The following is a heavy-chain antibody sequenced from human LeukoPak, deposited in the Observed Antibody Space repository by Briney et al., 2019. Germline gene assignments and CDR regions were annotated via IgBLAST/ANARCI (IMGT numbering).Heavy chain of an antibody. CDR3: ARPDEQQLVRDAFDI. D-gene: IGHD6-13*01. Sequence: PGGSLRLSCSASGFTFSRYIVHWVRQAPGKGLEYVSAISSNGGSTYYADSVKGRFTISRDNAKNSLYLQMNSLRAEDTAVYYCARPDEQQLVRDAFDIWGQGTMVTVSS. J-gene: IGHJ3*02. CDR1: GFTFSRYI. V-gene: IGHV3-64*04. CDR2: ISSNGGST.